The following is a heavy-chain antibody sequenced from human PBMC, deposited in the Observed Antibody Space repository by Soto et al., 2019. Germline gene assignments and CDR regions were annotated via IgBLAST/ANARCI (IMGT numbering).Heavy chain of an antibody. J-gene: IGHJ4*02. CDR3: AKYRAAAAASARNFDY. CDR1: GFTFSSYA. D-gene: IGHD6-25*01. V-gene: IGHV3-23*01. CDR2: ISGSGGST. Sequence: EVQLLESGGGLVQTGGSLRLSCAASGFTFSSYAMSWVRQAPGKGLEWVSAISGSGGSTYYADSVKGRFTISRDNSKNTLYLQMNSLRAEDTVVYYCAKYRAAAAASARNFDYWGQGTLVTVSS.